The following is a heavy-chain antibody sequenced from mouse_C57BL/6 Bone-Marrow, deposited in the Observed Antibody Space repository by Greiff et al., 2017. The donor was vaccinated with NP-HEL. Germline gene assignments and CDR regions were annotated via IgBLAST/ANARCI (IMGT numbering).Heavy chain of an antibody. Sequence: EVQRVESGPELVKPGASVKMSCKASGYTFTDYNMHWVKQSHGKSLEWIGYINPNNGGTSYNQKFKGKATLTVNKSSSTAYMELRSLTSEDSAVYYCARPYYYGSSYYAMDYWGQGTSVTVSS. D-gene: IGHD1-1*01. V-gene: IGHV1-22*01. CDR2: INPNNGGT. J-gene: IGHJ4*01. CDR3: ARPYYYGSSYYAMDY. CDR1: GYTFTDYN.